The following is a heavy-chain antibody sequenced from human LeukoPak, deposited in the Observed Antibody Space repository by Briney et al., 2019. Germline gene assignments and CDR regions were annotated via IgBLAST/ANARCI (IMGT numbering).Heavy chain of an antibody. CDR2: IYYSGST. CDR3: ARSGKAYCSGGSCYSTTFDY. D-gene: IGHD2-15*01. J-gene: IGHJ4*02. V-gene: IGHV4-39*01. Sequence: SETLSLTCTVSGGSISSSSYYWGWTRQPPGKGLEWIGSIYYSGSTYYNPSLKSRVTISVDTSKNQFSLKLSSVTAADTAVYYCARSGKAYCSGGSCYSTTFDYWGQGTLVTVSS. CDR1: GGSISSSSYY.